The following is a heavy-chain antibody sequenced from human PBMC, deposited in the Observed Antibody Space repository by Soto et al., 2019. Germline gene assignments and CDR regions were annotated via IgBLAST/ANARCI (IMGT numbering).Heavy chain of an antibody. V-gene: IGHV1-46*01. Sequence: ASVKVSCKASGYTFATYYMHCERQAPGQGGGWRGFINPRGGRTSYAQMFQGRVTMNRDTSTRTIFIELSSLRSEDTAVYYFARSFGRGSYWYFIMDVWGQGTTVTVSS. CDR1: GYTFATYY. D-gene: IGHD3-10*01. J-gene: IGHJ6*02. CDR3: ARSFGRGSYWYFIMDV. CDR2: INPRGGRT.